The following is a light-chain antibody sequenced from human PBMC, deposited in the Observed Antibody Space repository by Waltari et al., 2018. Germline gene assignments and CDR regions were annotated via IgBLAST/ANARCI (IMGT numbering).Light chain of an antibody. V-gene: IGLV1-51*01. J-gene: IGLJ2*01. Sequence: HSVLTQPPSVSAAPGQDVTIFCSGSSSNIGNNYVSWYQQVPGTAPKLLIFDNNDRPSGIPDRCSGSKSGTSATLDITGLQTGDEAHYYCATWDSSLSGGVFGGGTKVTVL. CDR3: ATWDSSLSGGV. CDR1: SSNIGNNY. CDR2: DNN.